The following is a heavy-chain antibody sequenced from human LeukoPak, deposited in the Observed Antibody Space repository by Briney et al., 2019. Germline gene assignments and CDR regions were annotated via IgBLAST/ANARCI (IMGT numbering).Heavy chain of an antibody. Sequence: SETLSLTCTVSGGSISSYYWSWIRQPPGKGLEWIGYIYYSGSTNYNPSLKSRVTISVDTSKNQFSLKLSSVTAADTAVYYCARVWDDSGYDSGHSYYGMDVWGQGTTVTVSS. V-gene: IGHV4-59*01. CDR1: GGSISSYY. D-gene: IGHD5-12*01. CDR2: IYYSGST. J-gene: IGHJ6*02. CDR3: ARVWDDSGYDSGHSYYGMDV.